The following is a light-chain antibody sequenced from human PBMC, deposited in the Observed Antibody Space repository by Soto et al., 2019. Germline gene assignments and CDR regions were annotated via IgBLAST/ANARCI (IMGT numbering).Light chain of an antibody. CDR2: GAS. CDR1: QSIGNK. CDR3: QQLTSYPRST. V-gene: IGKV3-15*01. J-gene: IGKJ5*01. Sequence: DIEVTQSPATLSLSPGERAILSCRATQSIGNKLAWYLQKPGQAPRLLIYGASTRATGIPARISGSGSGTEFTLTISSLQSEDFATYHCQQLTSYPRSTFGQGTRLEI.